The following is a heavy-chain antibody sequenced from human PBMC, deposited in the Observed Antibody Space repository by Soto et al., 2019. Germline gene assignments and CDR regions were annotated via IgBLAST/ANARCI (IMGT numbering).Heavy chain of an antibody. D-gene: IGHD3-16*01. CDR3: AREAVRSTFGSGRYHFLPYYPDV. CDR2: IKEDGSER. J-gene: IGHJ6*03. V-gene: IGHV3-7*01. Sequence: EVQLVESGGGLVQPGGSLRLSCAVSGVPFSRYWMSWVRQAPGKGLEWVANIKEDGSERNYGDSVEGRITISRDNAANSLFLEMNSLTVGDTATYFCAREAVRSTFGSGRYHFLPYYPDVWGTGTTVTVSS. CDR1: GVPFSRYW.